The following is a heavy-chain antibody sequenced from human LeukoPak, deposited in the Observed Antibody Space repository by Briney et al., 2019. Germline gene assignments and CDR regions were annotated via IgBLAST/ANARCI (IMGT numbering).Heavy chain of an antibody. CDR1: GGSVSSGSYY. CDR2: IYYSGST. CDR3: ARVSGNYLVVPAARGGYYYGMDV. J-gene: IGHJ6*04. D-gene: IGHD2-2*01. Sequence: SETLSLTCTVSGGSVSSGSYYWSWIRQPPGKGLEWIGYIYYSGSTNYNPSLKSRVTISVDTSKNQFSLKLSSVTAADTAVYYCARVSGNYLVVPAARGGYYYGMDVWGKGTTVTVSS. V-gene: IGHV4-61*01.